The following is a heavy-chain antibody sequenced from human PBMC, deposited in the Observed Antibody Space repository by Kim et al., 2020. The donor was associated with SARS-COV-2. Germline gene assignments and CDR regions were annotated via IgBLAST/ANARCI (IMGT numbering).Heavy chain of an antibody. J-gene: IGHJ5*02. CDR3: VKNWNSDH. Sequence: GGSTKYADSVKGRLTISRDNPKNTLYLQMSSLRAEDTAVYYCVKNWNSDHWGQGTLVTVSS. D-gene: IGHD1-7*01. V-gene: IGHV3-64D*06. CDR2: GGST.